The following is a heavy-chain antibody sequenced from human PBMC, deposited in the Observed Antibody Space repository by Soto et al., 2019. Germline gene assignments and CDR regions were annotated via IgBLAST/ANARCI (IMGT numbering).Heavy chain of an antibody. D-gene: IGHD3-22*01. CDR2: ILYSGIA. CDR1: GGPISNYY. CDR3: ARDPSYYDSSGYYHGTPYGLDV. Sequence: SETLSLTCTVSGGPISNYYWGWIRQPPGKGLEWIGYILYSGIANYNPSLESRLSISVDTSKNQFSLKLSSVTAADTAVYYCARDPSYYDSSGYYHGTPYGLDVWGQGTTVTVSS. V-gene: IGHV4-59*01. J-gene: IGHJ6*02.